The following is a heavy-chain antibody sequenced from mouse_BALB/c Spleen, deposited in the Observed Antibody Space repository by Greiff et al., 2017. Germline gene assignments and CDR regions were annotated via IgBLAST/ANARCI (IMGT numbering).Heavy chain of an antibody. D-gene: IGHD1-1*01. CDR2: IWGDGST. CDR3: ARVHYYNGSSYIEV. CDR1: GFSLTGYG. Sequence: VTLVESGPGLVAPSQCLSITCTVSGFSLTGYGVNWVRQPPGKGLEWLGMIWGDGSTDFNSALKSRLSISKDNCKSPVFLKMKSLQTDDTDRYYSARVHYYNGSSYIEVWGAGTTVTVAS. V-gene: IGHV2-6-7*01. J-gene: IGHJ1*01.